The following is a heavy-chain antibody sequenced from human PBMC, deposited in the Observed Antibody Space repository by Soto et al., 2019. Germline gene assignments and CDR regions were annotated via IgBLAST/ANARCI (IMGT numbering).Heavy chain of an antibody. D-gene: IGHD6-19*01. Sequence: GGSLRLSCAASGFTFSSYAMHWVRQAPGKGLEWVAVISYDGSNKYYADSVKGRFTISRDNSKNTLYLQMNGLRAEDTAVYYCARDPAPDSSGWRNYYYGMDIWGQGTTVTVSS. CDR2: ISYDGSNK. CDR1: GFTFSSYA. J-gene: IGHJ6*02. CDR3: ARDPAPDSSGWRNYYYGMDI. V-gene: IGHV3-30-3*01.